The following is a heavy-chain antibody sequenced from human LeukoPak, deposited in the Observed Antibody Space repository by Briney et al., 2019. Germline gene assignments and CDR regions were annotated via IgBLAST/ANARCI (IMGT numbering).Heavy chain of an antibody. D-gene: IGHD1-26*01. CDR3: AKDGGKDGSYYVIDY. CDR2: ISGSGGST. V-gene: IGHV3-23*01. CDR1: GFTFSSYA. J-gene: IGHJ4*02. Sequence: GGSLRLSCAASGFTFSSYAMSWVRPAPGKGLEWVSAISGSGGSTYYADSVKGRFTISRDNSKNTLYLQMNSLRAEDTAVYYCAKDGGKDGSYYVIDYWGQGTLVTVSS.